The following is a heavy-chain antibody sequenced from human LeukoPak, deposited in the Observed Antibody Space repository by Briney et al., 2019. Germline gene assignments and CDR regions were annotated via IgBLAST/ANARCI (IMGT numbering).Heavy chain of an antibody. Sequence: SSETLPLTCTVSGGSISGYYWSWIRQPPGKGLEWIGYIYYSGSTKYNPSLKSRVTISVDASKNQFSLRLSSLTAADTAVYYCARGALDTKTRFDYWGQGTLVTVSS. V-gene: IGHV4-59*01. CDR1: GGSISGYY. CDR3: ARGALDTKTRFDY. CDR2: IYYSGST. J-gene: IGHJ4*02. D-gene: IGHD5-18*01.